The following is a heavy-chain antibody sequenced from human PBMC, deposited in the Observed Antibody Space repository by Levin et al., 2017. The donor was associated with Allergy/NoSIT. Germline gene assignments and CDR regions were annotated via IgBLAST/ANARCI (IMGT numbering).Heavy chain of an antibody. Sequence: GGSLRLSCAASGFTFDDYGMSWVRQAPGKGLEWVSGINWNGGSTGYADSVKGRLTISRDNAKNSLYLQMNSLRAEDTALYDCARHRFTMNIHDGFDIWGQGTMVIVSS. J-gene: IGHJ3*02. D-gene: IGHD2/OR15-2a*01. CDR3: ARHRFTMNIHDGFDI. CDR1: GFTFDDYG. CDR2: INWNGGST. V-gene: IGHV3-20*01.